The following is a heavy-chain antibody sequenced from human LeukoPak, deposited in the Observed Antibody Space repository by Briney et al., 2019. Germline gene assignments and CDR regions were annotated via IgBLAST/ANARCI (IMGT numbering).Heavy chain of an antibody. CDR1: GFTVSSNY. Sequence: GGSLRLSCAASGFTVSSNYMSWVRQAPGKGLEWVSVIYSGGSTYYADPVKGRFTISRDNSKNTLYLQMNSLRAEDTAVYYCARQSPYYDILTGYYPGRMDVWGQGTTVTVSS. D-gene: IGHD3-9*01. V-gene: IGHV3-53*01. CDR3: ARQSPYYDILTGYYPGRMDV. J-gene: IGHJ6*02. CDR2: IYSGGST.